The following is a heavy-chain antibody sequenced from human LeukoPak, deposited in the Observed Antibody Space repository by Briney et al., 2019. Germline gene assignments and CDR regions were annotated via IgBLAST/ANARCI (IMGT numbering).Heavy chain of an antibody. J-gene: IGHJ4*02. Sequence: GGSLRLSCAASGFTFSSYAMHWVRQAPGKGLEWVAVISYDGSNKYYADSVKGRFTISRDNSKNTLYLQMNSLRAEDTAVYYCAKVGRAGELWEYWGQGTLGTVSS. CDR1: GFTFSSYA. D-gene: IGHD3-10*01. V-gene: IGHV3-30-3*01. CDR3: AKVGRAGELWEY. CDR2: ISYDGSNK.